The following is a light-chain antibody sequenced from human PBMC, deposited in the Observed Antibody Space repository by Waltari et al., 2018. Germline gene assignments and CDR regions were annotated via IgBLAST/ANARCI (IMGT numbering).Light chain of an antibody. CDR2: GAS. CDR3: QHYVRLPVT. CDR1: QSVGGS. Sequence: EIVLTQSPGTLSLSPGERVTLSCRASQSVGGSLAWYQQKPGQAPRLLIYGASSRATGIPDRFSGSGSGTDFSLTISRLAPDDLAVYYCQHYVRLPVTFGQGTKVEI. V-gene: IGKV3-20*01. J-gene: IGKJ1*01.